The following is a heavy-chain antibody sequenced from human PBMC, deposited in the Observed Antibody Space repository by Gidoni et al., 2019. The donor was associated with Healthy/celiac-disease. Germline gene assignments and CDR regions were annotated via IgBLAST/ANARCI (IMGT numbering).Heavy chain of an antibody. CDR1: GSTFREYA. V-gene: IGHV3-49*04. J-gene: IGHJ6*02. Sequence: EVQLVESGGGLVQPGRSLRPSCTATGSTFREYAMSWVRQAPGKGLEWVGFVRSKAYGGTTEYAASVKGRFTISRDDSKSIAYLQMNSLKTEDTAVYYCTSHSSYYYYYGMDVWGQGTTVTVSS. CDR3: TSHSSYYYYYGMDV. D-gene: IGHD2-15*01. CDR2: VRSKAYGGTT.